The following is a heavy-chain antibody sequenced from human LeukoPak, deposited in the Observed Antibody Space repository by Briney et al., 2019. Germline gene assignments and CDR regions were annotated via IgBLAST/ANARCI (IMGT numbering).Heavy chain of an antibody. CDR3: AKALVDTAMAPFDY. J-gene: IGHJ4*02. Sequence: GGSLRLSCAASGFTVSSNCMSWVRQAPGKGLEWVSVICSGSSTYYADSVKGRFTISRDNSKNTLYLQMNSLRAEDTAVYYCAKALVDTAMAPFDYWGQGTLVTVSS. V-gene: IGHV3-53*01. D-gene: IGHD5-18*01. CDR2: ICSGSST. CDR1: GFTVSSNC.